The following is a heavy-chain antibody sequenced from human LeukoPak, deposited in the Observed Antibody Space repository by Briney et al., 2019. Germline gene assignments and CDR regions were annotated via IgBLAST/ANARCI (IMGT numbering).Heavy chain of an antibody. CDR3: ARQGSGSSYYYYTFPY. V-gene: IGHV4-34*01. Sequence: SETLSLTCAVYGGSLSGYYWSWIRQPPGKGLEWSGEINHSGNTNYNPSLKSRVNMSVDTSKNHFYLKLSSVTAADTAVYYCARQGSGSSYYYYTFPYWGQGTLVTVSS. CDR1: GGSLSGYY. CDR2: INHSGNT. J-gene: IGHJ4*02. D-gene: IGHD1-26*01.